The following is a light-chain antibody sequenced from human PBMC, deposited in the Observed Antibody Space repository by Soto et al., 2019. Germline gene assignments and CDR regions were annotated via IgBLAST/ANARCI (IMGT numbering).Light chain of an antibody. CDR1: QSVRSSY. Sequence: EIVLTQSPGTLSLSPGERATLSCRASQSVRSSYLAWYQQKPGQAPRLLIYGASSRATGIPDRFSGSGSGTDFTLTITTLEPEDSAVYYCQHYDSSLWTFGQGTKVETK. J-gene: IGKJ1*01. CDR3: QHYDSSLWT. CDR2: GAS. V-gene: IGKV3-20*01.